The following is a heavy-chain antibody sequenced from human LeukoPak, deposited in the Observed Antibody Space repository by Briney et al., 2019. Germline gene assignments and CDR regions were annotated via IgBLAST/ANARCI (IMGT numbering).Heavy chain of an antibody. CDR3: ARQGEEGPYYYYGMDV. V-gene: IGHV4-30-4*02. CDR2: IYYSGST. J-gene: IGHJ6*02. CDR1: GGSISSRDYY. Sequence: SETLSLTCTVSGGSISSRDYYWSWIRQPPGKGLEWIGYIYYSGSTYYNPSLKSRVTISVDTSKNQFSLKLSSVTAADTAVYYCARQGEEGPYYYYGMDVWGQGTTVTVSS.